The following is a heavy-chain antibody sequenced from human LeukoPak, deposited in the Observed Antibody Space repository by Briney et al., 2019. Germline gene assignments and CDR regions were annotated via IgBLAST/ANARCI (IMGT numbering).Heavy chain of an antibody. D-gene: IGHD6-13*01. CDR1: GYTFISYG. CDR2: ISAYNGDT. Sequence: GASVKVSCKASGYTFISYGISWVRQAPGQGLEWMGWISAYNGDTNYAQKLQGRVTMTTDTSTSTAYMELSSLRSEDTAVYYCARDKARYSSSWYRLAPGWFDPWGQGTLVTVSS. CDR3: ARDKARYSSSWYRLAPGWFDP. V-gene: IGHV1-18*01. J-gene: IGHJ5*02.